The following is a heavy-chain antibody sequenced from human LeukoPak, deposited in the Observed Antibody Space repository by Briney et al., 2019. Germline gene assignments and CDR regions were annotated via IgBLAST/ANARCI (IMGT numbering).Heavy chain of an antibody. V-gene: IGHV4-39*01. D-gene: IGHD6-19*01. J-gene: IGHJ4*02. CDR3: ARHGVAVATMTTLDY. CDR1: GFTFSSYAMH. CDR2: IYYSGST. Sequence: GSLRLSCAASGFTFSSYAMHWVRQAPGKGLEWIGSIYYSGSTYYNPSLKSRVTISVDTSKNQFSLKLSSVTAADTAVYYCARHGVAVATMTTLDYWGQGTLVTVSS.